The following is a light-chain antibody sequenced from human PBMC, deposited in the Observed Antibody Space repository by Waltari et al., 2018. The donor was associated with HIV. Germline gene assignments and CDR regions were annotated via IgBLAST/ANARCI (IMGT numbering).Light chain of an antibody. Sequence: ALGQTVRITCQGDSLRNYYATWYQQKPGQAPVLVIYGKNNRPSGIPDRFSGSSSGNTASLTITATQADDEADYYCNSWDTNPEGVVFGGGTKLTVL. CDR2: GKN. J-gene: IGLJ3*02. V-gene: IGLV3-19*01. CDR3: NSWDTNPEGVV. CDR1: SLRNYY.